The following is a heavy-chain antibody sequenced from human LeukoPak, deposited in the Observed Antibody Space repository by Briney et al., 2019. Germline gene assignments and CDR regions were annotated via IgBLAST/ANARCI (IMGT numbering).Heavy chain of an antibody. CDR1: GYTFTGYY. D-gene: IGHD6-19*01. Sequence: ASVKVSCKASGYTFTGYYMHWVRQAPGQGLEWMGWINPNSGGTNYAQKFQGRVTMTRDTSISTAYMELSRLRSDDTAVYYCARVTSSGWEGAYYFDYWGQGTLVTVSS. V-gene: IGHV1-2*02. CDR2: INPNSGGT. CDR3: ARVTSSGWEGAYYFDY. J-gene: IGHJ4*02.